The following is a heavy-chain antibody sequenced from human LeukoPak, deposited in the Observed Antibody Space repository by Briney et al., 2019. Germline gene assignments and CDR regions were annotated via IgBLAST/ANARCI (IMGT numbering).Heavy chain of an antibody. V-gene: IGHV4-61*01. D-gene: IGHD5-12*01. CDR1: DGSVSSGSYF. Sequence: SETLSLTCAVSDGSVSSGSYFWTWIRQSPGKRLEYVGYIYDSGRTNYNPSLKSRVTISKDTSKNQFSLKLSPVTAADTAVYYCARDRLGGYSYVYWGQGSLVTVSS. J-gene: IGHJ4*02. CDR2: IYDSGRT. CDR3: ARDRLGGYSYVY.